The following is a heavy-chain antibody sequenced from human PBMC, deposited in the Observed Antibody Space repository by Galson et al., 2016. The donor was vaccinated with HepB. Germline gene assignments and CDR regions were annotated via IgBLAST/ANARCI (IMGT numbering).Heavy chain of an antibody. D-gene: IGHD3-3*01. CDR1: GFSFTTFA. Sequence: SLRLSCAASGFSFTTFAMSWVRQAPGKGLEWVSGVSGGGHDSYYADSVKGRFTISKDTSKNTLYLQLNSLRAEDTAVYYCAKDDLYYDFWRGGYHYYGMDVWGKGTTVTVSS. V-gene: IGHV3-23*01. CDR3: AKDDLYYDFWRGGYHYYGMDV. J-gene: IGHJ6*04. CDR2: VSGGGHDS.